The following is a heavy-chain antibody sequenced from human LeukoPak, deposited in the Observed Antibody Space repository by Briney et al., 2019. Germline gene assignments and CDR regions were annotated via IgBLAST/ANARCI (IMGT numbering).Heavy chain of an antibody. CDR3: ASSPASLYNWFDP. J-gene: IGHJ5*02. CDR2: ISSTSSSYI. Sequence: PGGSLRLSCAASGFTFISYSMNWVRQAPGKGLEWVSSISSTSSSYIYYADSVKGRFTISRDNAKNSLYLQMNSLRAEDTAVYYCASSPASLYNWFDPWGQGTLVTVSS. V-gene: IGHV3-21*01. CDR1: GFTFISYS. D-gene: IGHD2-2*01.